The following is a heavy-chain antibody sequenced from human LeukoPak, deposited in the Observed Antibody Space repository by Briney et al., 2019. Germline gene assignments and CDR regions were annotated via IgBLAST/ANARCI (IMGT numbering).Heavy chain of an antibody. D-gene: IGHD5-12*01. CDR2: INPDNGGT. Sequence: ASVKVSCKASGYTFTGYYMHWVRQAPGQGLEWMGWINPDNGGTNYAQKFQGRVTMTRDMSISTAYMELSRLRSDDTAVYYCARDPSDSGYDYLYYFDYWGQGTLVTVSS. CDR1: GYTFTGYY. J-gene: IGHJ4*02. V-gene: IGHV1-2*02. CDR3: ARDPSDSGYDYLYYFDY.